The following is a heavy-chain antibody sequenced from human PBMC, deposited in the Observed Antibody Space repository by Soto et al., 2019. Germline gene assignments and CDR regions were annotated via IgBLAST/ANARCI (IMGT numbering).Heavy chain of an antibody. V-gene: IGHV3-30*03. CDR2: ISYDGSLQ. D-gene: IGHD5-18*01. CDR3: VSDRGYGHASVPYS. J-gene: IGHJ4*02. CDR1: GFAFSSYG. Sequence: QAQLVESGGGVVQPGMSLRRSCAASGFAFSSYGMHWVRQAPGTGLEWVAVISYDGSLQHYADSVKGRFTISRDNSKNMVLLQMSSLRAEDTAVYYCVSDRGYGHASVPYSWGQGTLVSVSS.